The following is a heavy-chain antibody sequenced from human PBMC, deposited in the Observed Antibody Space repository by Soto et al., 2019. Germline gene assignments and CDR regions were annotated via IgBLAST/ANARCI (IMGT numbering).Heavy chain of an antibody. CDR1: GFTFSSYA. J-gene: IGHJ4*01. V-gene: IGHV3-23*01. CDR3: ARRGPGTSLDY. Sequence: EVQLLESGGGLVQPGGSLRLSCAASGFTFSSYAMSWVRQAPGKGLEWVSVISGSGDSTYYADSVNGRFTISRDNSKNTLYLQMNSLRAEDTAVYYFARRGPGTSLDYWGQGTLVTVSS. CDR2: ISGSGDST. D-gene: IGHD6-13*01.